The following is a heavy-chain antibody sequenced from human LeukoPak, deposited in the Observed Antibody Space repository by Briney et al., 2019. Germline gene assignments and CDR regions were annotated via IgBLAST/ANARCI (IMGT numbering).Heavy chain of an antibody. CDR1: GFTFSSYA. CDR2: ITGNGVTA. V-gene: IGHV3-23*01. CDR3: AKSPGYWTHDY. Sequence: GGSLRLSCAASGFTFSSYALNWVRQAPGKGLEWVSSITGNGVTAYYADSVRGRFTVSTDSSKSTLYLQMNSLRAEDTAIYYCAKSPGYWTHDYWGQGILVTVSS. D-gene: IGHD1-1*01. J-gene: IGHJ4*02.